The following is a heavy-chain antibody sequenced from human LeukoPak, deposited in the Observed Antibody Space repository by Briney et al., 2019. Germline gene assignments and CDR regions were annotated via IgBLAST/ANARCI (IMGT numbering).Heavy chain of an antibody. CDR1: GGTFSSYA. J-gene: IGHJ4*02. CDR2: IIPIFGTA. D-gene: IGHD2-8*01. CDR3: ASQYCANGVCNDY. Sequence: SVKVSCKASGGTFSSYAISWVRQAPGQGLEWMGGIIPIFGTANYAQKLQGRVTITADESTSTAYMELSSLRSEDTAVYYCASQYCANGVCNDYWGQGTLVTVSS. V-gene: IGHV1-69*13.